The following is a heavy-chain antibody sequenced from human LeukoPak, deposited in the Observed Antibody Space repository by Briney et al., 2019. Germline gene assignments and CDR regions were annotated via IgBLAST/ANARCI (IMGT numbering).Heavy chain of an antibody. D-gene: IGHD3-3*01. CDR2: INHSGST. V-gene: IGHV4-34*01. J-gene: IGHJ4*02. Sequence: SETLSLTCAVYGGSFSGYYWSWIRQPPGKGPEWIGEINHSGSTNYNPSLKSRVTISVDTSKNQFSLKLSSVTAADTAVYYCARERRPTYYDFWSGYYIWGQGTLVTVSS. CDR3: ARERRPTYYDFWSGYYI. CDR1: GGSFSGYY.